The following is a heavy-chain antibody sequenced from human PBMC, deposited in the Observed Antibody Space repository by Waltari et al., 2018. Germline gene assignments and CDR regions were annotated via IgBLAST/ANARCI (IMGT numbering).Heavy chain of an antibody. CDR1: GFTFSSYW. V-gene: IGHV3-74*01. J-gene: IGHJ3*02. CDR3: ARATSGAFDI. Sequence: EVQLVESGGGLVQPGGSMRLSCAASGFTFSSYWMYWVRQAPGKGLVWLSRIGSDGRSTNYADSVKGRFIISRDNAKNTLYLQMNSLSVEDTAVYSCARATSGAFDIWGQGTMVTVSS. CDR2: IGSDGRST.